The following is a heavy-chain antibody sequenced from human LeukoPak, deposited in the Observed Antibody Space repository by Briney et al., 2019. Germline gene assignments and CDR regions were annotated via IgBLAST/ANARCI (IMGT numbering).Heavy chain of an antibody. CDR1: GGSISSSNW. D-gene: IGHD5-18*01. J-gene: IGHJ5*02. V-gene: IGHV4-4*02. CDR3: ARIVGGMVTSWFDP. Sequence: SSETLSLTCAVSGGSISSSNWWSWVSQPPGKGLEWIGEIYHSGSTSYNPPLKSRVTISVDKSKNQFSLKLSSVTAADTAVYYCARIVGGMVTSWFDPWGQGTLVTVSS. CDR2: IYHSGST.